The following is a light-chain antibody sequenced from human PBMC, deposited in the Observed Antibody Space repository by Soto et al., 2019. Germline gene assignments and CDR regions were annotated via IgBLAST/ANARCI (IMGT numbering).Light chain of an antibody. CDR1: QSVSTY. CDR2: DAS. CDR3: QQRSNWPLT. Sequence: EIVLTQSPATLSLSPGERATLSCRASQSVSTYLAWYQQQPGQAPRLLIYDASNRAAGIPARISGSGSGTDFTLTINSLEPEYFAVYYCQQRSNWPLTFGGGTKVEIK. J-gene: IGKJ4*01. V-gene: IGKV3-11*01.